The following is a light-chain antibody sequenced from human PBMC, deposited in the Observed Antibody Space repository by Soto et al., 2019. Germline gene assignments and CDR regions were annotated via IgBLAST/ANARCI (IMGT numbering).Light chain of an antibody. CDR2: DAS. Sequence: DIQMTQSPSSLSASVGDRVTITCQATQDISNYLNWYQQKPGKAPKLLISDASILKVGVPSRFSGSGSGTDFTFTISSLQPEDIGTYFCQQYDHLPLTFGGGTKVEL. J-gene: IGKJ4*01. V-gene: IGKV1-33*01. CDR3: QQYDHLPLT. CDR1: QDISNY.